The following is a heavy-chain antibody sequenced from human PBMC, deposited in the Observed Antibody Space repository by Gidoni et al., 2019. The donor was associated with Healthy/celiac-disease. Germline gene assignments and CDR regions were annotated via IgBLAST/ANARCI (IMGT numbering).Heavy chain of an antibody. D-gene: IGHD3-3*01. Sequence: QVQLVESGGGLVKPGGSLRRSCAASGSTFSDYYMSWTRQAPGKGLEWVAYISSRGSTIYYADSVKGRFTISRDNAKNSLYLQMNSLRAEDTAVYYCARALRFLEWLPDDAFDIWGQGTMVTVSS. CDR1: GSTFSDYY. V-gene: IGHV3-11*01. J-gene: IGHJ3*02. CDR2: ISSRGSTI. CDR3: ARALRFLEWLPDDAFDI.